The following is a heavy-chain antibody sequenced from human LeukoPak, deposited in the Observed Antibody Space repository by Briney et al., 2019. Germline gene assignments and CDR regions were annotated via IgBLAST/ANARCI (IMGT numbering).Heavy chain of an antibody. V-gene: IGHV3-48*01. Sequence: GGSLRLSCAASGFTHITYSLNWVRQAPGKGLEGVSYISSSGSTMYYADSVKGRFIISRDSAKNSLYLQMNTLSAEDTAVYYCARLMSNAFDIWGQGAMVTVSS. D-gene: IGHD5/OR15-5a*01. CDR1: GFTHITYS. CDR2: ISSSGSTM. J-gene: IGHJ3*02. CDR3: ARLMSNAFDI.